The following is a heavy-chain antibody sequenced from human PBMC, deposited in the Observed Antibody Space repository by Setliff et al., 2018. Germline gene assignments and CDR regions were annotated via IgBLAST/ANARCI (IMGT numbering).Heavy chain of an antibody. V-gene: IGHV3-30*04. CDR1: GFTFSSYT. CDR2: ISSDGSHK. CDR3: AKHRVRQLGILSWYFDL. Sequence: GWSLRLSCAASGFTFSSYTMHWVRQAPGKGLEWVALISSDGSHKYYTDSVKGRFTISRDNAKNSLYLQMNSLRAEDTAVYYCAKHRVRQLGILSWYFDLWGRGTLVTVSS. J-gene: IGHJ2*01. D-gene: IGHD7-27*01.